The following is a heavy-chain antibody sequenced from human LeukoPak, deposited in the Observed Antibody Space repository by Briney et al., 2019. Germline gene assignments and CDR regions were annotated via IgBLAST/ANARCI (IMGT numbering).Heavy chain of an antibody. J-gene: IGHJ5*02. V-gene: IGHV4-59*01. Sequence: SETLSLTCTVSGGSINSYYWRWIRQPPGKGLEWIGYIYYSGSTNYNPSLKSRVTISVDMSKNQFSLKMSSVTAADTAVYYCARARDGHINNWFDPWGQGTLVIVSS. CDR3: ARARDGHINNWFDP. CDR1: GGSINSYY. CDR2: IYYSGST. D-gene: IGHD5-24*01.